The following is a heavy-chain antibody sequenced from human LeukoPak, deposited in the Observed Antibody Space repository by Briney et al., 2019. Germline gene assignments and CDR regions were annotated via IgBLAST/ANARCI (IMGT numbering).Heavy chain of an antibody. CDR3: ARHAVGGSCDY. J-gene: IGHJ4*02. CDR2: IYHGDSAT. V-gene: IGHV5-51*01. Sequence: ESLKISCDGSGYSFTSYWICWVRQLPGKGLEWMGIIYHGDSATRYSPSFQGQVTTSANNTISTDYLQWSRLKAAAAAMYYCARHAVGGSCDYWGQGTLVTVSS. CDR1: GYSFTSYW. D-gene: IGHD2-15*01.